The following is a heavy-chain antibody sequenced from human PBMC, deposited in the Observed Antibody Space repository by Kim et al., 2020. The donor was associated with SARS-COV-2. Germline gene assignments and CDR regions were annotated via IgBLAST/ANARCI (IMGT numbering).Heavy chain of an antibody. Sequence: DSVKGRFTISRDPSKNTLYLQMNSLGGEDTAVYHCARDLGARGVLTFFFDYWGQGTLVTVSS. J-gene: IGHJ4*02. D-gene: IGHD3-10*01. CDR3: ARDLGARGVLTFFFDY. V-gene: IGHV3-30*01.